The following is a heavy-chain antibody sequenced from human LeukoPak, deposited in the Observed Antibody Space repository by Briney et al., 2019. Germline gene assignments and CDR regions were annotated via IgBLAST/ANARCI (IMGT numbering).Heavy chain of an antibody. CDR3: ARGEYYDFWSGYSHFDY. Sequence: SETLSLTCTVSGGSTSSGDYYWSWIRQPPGKGLEWIGYIYYSGSTYYNPSLKSRVTISVDTSKNQFSLKLSSVTAADTAVYYCARGEYYDFWSGYSHFDYWGQGTLVTVSS. V-gene: IGHV4-30-4*08. J-gene: IGHJ4*02. D-gene: IGHD3-3*01. CDR1: GGSTSSGDYY. CDR2: IYYSGST.